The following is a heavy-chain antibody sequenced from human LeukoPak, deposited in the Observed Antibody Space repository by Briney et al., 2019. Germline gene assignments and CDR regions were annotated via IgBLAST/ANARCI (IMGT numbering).Heavy chain of an antibody. CDR1: GFTFSSYA. J-gene: IGHJ4*02. Sequence: GGSLRLSCAASGFTFSSYAMHWVRQAPGKGLEWVAVISYDGSNKYYADSVKGRFTISRDNSKSTLYLQMNSLRAEDTAVYYCARDHNGAIRFLEWPLDYWGQGTLVTVSS. V-gene: IGHV3-30-3*01. D-gene: IGHD3-3*01. CDR3: ARDHNGAIRFLEWPLDY. CDR2: ISYDGSNK.